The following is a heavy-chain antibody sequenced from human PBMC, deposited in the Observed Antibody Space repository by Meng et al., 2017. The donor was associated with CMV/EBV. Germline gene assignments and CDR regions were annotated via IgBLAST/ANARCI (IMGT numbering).Heavy chain of an antibody. Sequence: GGSLRLSCAASGFTFSSYSMNWVRQAPGKGLEWVSSISSSSSYIYYAGSVKGRFTISRDNAKNSLYLQMNSLRAEDTAVYYCARGLRGPSLVRGVTHDAFDIWGQGTMVTVSS. CDR2: ISSSSSYI. D-gene: IGHD3-10*01. CDR3: ARGLRGPSLVRGVTHDAFDI. CDR1: GFTFSSYS. J-gene: IGHJ3*02. V-gene: IGHV3-21*01.